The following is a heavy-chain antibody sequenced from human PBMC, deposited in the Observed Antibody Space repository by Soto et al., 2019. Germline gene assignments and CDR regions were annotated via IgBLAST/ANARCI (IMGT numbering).Heavy chain of an antibody. V-gene: IGHV1-18*01. Sequence: QVKLVQSGAEVKKPGASVKVSCKASGYTFTSYGISWVRQAPGQGLEWMGWISTYNGNTNFTQKLQGRVTMTTDTSTSTGYMELRSLRSDDTAVYYCARDREYNWNYNWFDPWGQGTLVTVSS. CDR1: GYTFTSYG. CDR2: ISTYNGNT. D-gene: IGHD1-7*01. CDR3: ARDREYNWNYNWFDP. J-gene: IGHJ5*02.